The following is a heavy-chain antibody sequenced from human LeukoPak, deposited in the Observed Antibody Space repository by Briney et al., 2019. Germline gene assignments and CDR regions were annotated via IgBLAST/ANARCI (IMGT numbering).Heavy chain of an antibody. V-gene: IGHV3-23*01. CDR2: ITISGGST. CDR1: ELIYSSSA. J-gene: IGHJ4*02. CDR3: AKDWVGLDC. Sequence: GGSLRQTRLASELIYSSSALRGVGPAPGKGLEWVSAITISGGSTYYADSVKGRFTISRDNSKNTLYLQMNSLRADDTAVYYCAKDWVGLDCWGQGTLVTVSS. D-gene: IGHD1-26*01.